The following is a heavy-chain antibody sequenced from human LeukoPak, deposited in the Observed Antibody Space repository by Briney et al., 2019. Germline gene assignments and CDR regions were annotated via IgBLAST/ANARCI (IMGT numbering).Heavy chain of an antibody. J-gene: IGHJ6*03. Sequence: PGGSLRLSCAASGFTFSSYAMSWVRQAPGKGLEWVSAISGSGGSTYYADSVKGRFTISRDNSKNTLYLQMNSLRAEDTAVYYCAKKGTMVRGFRGGRTGNYMDVWGKGTTVTVSS. CDR2: ISGSGGST. V-gene: IGHV3-23*01. CDR1: GFTFSSYA. D-gene: IGHD3-10*01. CDR3: AKKGTMVRGFRGGRTGNYMDV.